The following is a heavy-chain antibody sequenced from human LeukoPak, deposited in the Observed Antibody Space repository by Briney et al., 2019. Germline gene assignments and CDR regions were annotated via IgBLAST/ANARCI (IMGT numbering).Heavy chain of an antibody. CDR3: ATWIQLWLTPFDY. CDR2: ISYDESIK. V-gene: IGHV3-30-3*01. D-gene: IGHD5-18*01. Sequence: PGRSLRLSCAASGFTFSSYPMHWVRQAPGKGLEWVAVISYDESIKYYADSVGGRFTISRDNSKDTLYLQMNGLRVEDTAVYYCATWIQLWLTPFDYWGQGTLVTVSS. CDR1: GFTFSSYP. J-gene: IGHJ4*02.